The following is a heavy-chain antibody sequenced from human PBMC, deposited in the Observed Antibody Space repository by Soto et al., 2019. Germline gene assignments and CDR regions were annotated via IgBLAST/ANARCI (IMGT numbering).Heavy chain of an antibody. V-gene: IGHV3-9*01. D-gene: IGHD5-12*01. CDR2: ISWNSGRI. J-gene: IGHJ6*02. CDR1: GFKFDDYS. Sequence: PGGSLRLSCAASGFKFDDYSMHWVRQGPGKGLEWVSGISWNSGRIEYADSMKGRFTISRDNAKNSLYLQANSLTADDTALYYCAKATTPLRFYFYYGMDVWGQGTTVTVSS. CDR3: AKATTPLRFYFYYGMDV.